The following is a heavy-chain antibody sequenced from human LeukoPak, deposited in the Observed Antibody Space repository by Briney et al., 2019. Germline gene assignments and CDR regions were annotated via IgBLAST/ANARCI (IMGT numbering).Heavy chain of an antibody. CDR3: AREVGATTVFY. CDR1: GGSISSGGYY. CDR2: IYYSGST. Sequence: PSQTLSLTCTVSGGSISSGGYYWSWIRQHPGKGLEWIGYIYYSGSTYYNPSLKSRVTITVDTSKNQFSLKLSSVTAADTAVYYCAREVGATTVFYWGQGTLVTVSS. V-gene: IGHV4-31*03. J-gene: IGHJ4*02. D-gene: IGHD1-26*01.